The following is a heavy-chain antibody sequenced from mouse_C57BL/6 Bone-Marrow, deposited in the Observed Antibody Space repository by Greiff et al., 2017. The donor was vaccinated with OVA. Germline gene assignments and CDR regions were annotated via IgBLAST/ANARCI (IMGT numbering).Heavy chain of an antibody. V-gene: IGHV1-5*01. J-gene: IGHJ2*01. CDR2: IYPGNSDT. CDR1: GYTFTSYW. Sequence: VQLQQSGTVLARPGASVKMSCKTSGYTFTSYWMHWVKQRPGQGLEWIGAIYPGNSDTSYNQKFKGKAKLTAVTSASTAYMELSSLTNEDSAVYYCTRSHYYGSSYPYYFDYWGQGTTLTVSS. CDR3: TRSHYYGSSYPYYFDY. D-gene: IGHD1-1*01.